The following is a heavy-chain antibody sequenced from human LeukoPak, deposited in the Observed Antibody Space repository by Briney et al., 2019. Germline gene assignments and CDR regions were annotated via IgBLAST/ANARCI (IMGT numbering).Heavy chain of an antibody. CDR1: GFTFRSYS. V-gene: IGHV3-21*01. J-gene: IGHJ4*02. CDR3: ASPDPDY. CDR2: IDPSSTYI. Sequence: GGSLRLSCAASGFTFRSYSMNWVRQAPGKGLEWVSAIDPSSTYIYYADSVKGRFTISRDNARNSLYLQMNSLRAEDTAVYYCASPDPDYWGQGTLVTVSS.